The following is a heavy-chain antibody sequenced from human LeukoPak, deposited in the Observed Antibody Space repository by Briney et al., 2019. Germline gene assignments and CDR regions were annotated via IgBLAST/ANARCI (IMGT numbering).Heavy chain of an antibody. J-gene: IGHJ4*02. D-gene: IGHD2-2*01. CDR1: GFSFSSYS. V-gene: IGHV3-21*01. CDR3: ARDSDTKFYDY. CDR2: ISNSSSYI. Sequence: PGGSLRLSCAAPGFSFSSYSMSWVRQAPGKGLEWVSSISNSSSYIYYADSVKGRFTITRDNAKNSLYLQMNSLRAEDTAVYYCARDSDTKFYDYWGQGTLVTVSS.